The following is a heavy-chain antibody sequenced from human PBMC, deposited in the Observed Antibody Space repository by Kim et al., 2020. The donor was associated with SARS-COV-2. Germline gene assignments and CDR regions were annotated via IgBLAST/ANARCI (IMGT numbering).Heavy chain of an antibody. CDR3: ARAASVAD. Sequence: DGSEKHDVNSVKRRFTISRDNAKNSLYLQMDSLRAEDTAVYYCARAASVADWGQPTTVTVSS. CDR2: DGSEK. V-gene: IGHV3-7*01. D-gene: IGHD6-19*01. J-gene: IGHJ6*02.